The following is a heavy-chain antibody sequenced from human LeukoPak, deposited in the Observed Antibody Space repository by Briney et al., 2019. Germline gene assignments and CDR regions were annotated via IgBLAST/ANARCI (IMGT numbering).Heavy chain of an antibody. D-gene: IGHD3-22*01. CDR3: ARDYYDSSGYEVLYYFDY. CDR2: VNSDGGST. V-gene: IGHV3-74*01. J-gene: IGHJ4*02. CDR1: GFTFSSYR. Sequence: PGGSLRLSCAASGFTFSSYRMHWVRQAPGKGLVWVSRVNSDGGSTSYADSVKGRFTISRDNTKNTLYLQMNSLRAEDTAVYYSARDYYDSSGYEVLYYFDYWGQGTLVTVSS.